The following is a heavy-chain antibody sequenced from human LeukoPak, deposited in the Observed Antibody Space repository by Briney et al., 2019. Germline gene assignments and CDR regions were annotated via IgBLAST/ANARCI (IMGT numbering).Heavy chain of an antibody. CDR1: GFTFSSYA. V-gene: IGHV3-23*01. Sequence: GGSMRLSCAASGFTFSSYAMSWVRQAPGKGMEGVAAIGGSGDSTYYADSVKLRLTISRDNSKNTLYSYMNSLRAEDTAVYYCAKSEWELPSWGQGTLVTVSS. D-gene: IGHD1-26*01. CDR2: IGGSGDST. CDR3: AKSEWELPS. J-gene: IGHJ4*02.